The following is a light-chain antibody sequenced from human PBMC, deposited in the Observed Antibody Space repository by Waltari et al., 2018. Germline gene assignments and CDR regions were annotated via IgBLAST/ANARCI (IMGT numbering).Light chain of an antibody. V-gene: IGKV3-11*01. J-gene: IGKJ3*01. Sequence: DIVLTQSPATLSLSPGEKATLSCRASQSVGSNVAWYQQKAGQAPRLLIYDASNRATGIPARFSGSVSGTDFTLTISSLEPEDFAVYYCQQRNNWPPGFTFGPGTKVDIK. CDR3: QQRNNWPPGFT. CDR2: DAS. CDR1: QSVGSN.